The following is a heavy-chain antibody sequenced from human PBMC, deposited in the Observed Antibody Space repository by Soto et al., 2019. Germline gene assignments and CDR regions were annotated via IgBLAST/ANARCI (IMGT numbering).Heavy chain of an antibody. V-gene: IGHV4-31*03. J-gene: IGHJ6*02. Sequence: PSETLSLTCSVSSDSMNSGGYYWSWIRQHPGKGLEWIGCIYSSGDTYYNPSLKSRVTISVDTSKNQFSLNLTSVTAADTAVYYCARRGGSSSGYYYYAMDVWGQGTTVTVSS. CDR1: SDSMNSGGYY. CDR2: IYSSGDT. CDR3: ARRGGSSSGYYYYAMDV. D-gene: IGHD6-6*01.